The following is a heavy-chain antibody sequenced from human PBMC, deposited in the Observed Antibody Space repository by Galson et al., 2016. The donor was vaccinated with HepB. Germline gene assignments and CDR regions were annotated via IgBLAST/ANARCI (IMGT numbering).Heavy chain of an antibody. J-gene: IGHJ2*01. CDR2: IYYSGST. Sequence: QVQLQESGPGLVKSSETLSLTCTVPGGSISTYYWNWIRQPPGKGLEWIGYIYYSGSTNYNPSLKSRVTLSVDTSKNQFSLKLTSVTAADTAVYYCARDSAGSFDLWGRGTLVTVSS. V-gene: IGHV4-59*01. CDR1: GGSISTYY. CDR3: ARDSAGSFDL. D-gene: IGHD3-10*01.